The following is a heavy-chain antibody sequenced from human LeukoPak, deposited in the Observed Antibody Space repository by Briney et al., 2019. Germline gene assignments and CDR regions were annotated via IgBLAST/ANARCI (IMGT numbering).Heavy chain of an antibody. D-gene: IGHD2-8*01. CDR1: GFTFSQHW. CDR2: ISYDGHNE. CDR3: AKGVGYGGMDV. V-gene: IGHV3-30*18. J-gene: IGHJ6*02. Sequence: GGSLRLSCAASGFTFSQHWMSWVRQAPGKGLEWVAVISYDGHNEYYADSVKGRFTISRDNSKNTVYVQMNSLRAEDTAVYYCAKGVGYGGMDVWGQGTTATVSS.